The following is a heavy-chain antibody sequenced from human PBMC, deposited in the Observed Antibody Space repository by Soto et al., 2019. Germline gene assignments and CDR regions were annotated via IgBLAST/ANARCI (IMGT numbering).Heavy chain of an antibody. D-gene: IGHD1-7*01. J-gene: IGHJ4*02. Sequence: QVQLVQSGAEVKKPGASVKVSCQASGYTFTKYFIQWIRQGPGQDLEWVGLINPAGGTTSYAQKFQCRVTMTRDTSTRTVFMEMSSLRSDDTGVYFCARDGTFDIWGQGTLVTVSS. CDR1: GYTFTKYF. CDR2: INPAGGTT. V-gene: IGHV1-46*01. CDR3: ARDGTFDI.